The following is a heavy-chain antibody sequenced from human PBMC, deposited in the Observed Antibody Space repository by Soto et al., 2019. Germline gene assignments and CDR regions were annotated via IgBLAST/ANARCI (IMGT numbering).Heavy chain of an antibody. CDR3: ARDESAGSSIRY. V-gene: IGHV3-21*01. CDR1: GSPFSSYG. Sequence: EVQVVESGGGLVKPGGSLRLSCTAPGSPFSSYGMNWARQAPGKGLEWVASINNGGEYIYYADSVQGRFTISRDNAKNSLYLQINSLRAEETAVYFCARDESAGSSIRYWGQGTLITVSS. CDR2: INNGGEYI. D-gene: IGHD6-13*01. J-gene: IGHJ4*02.